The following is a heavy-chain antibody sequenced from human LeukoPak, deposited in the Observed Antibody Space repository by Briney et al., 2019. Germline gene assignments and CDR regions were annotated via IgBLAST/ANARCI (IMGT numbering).Heavy chain of an antibody. CDR1: GGSISSSSYY. J-gene: IGHJ5*02. D-gene: IGHD3-10*01. CDR2: IDYSGST. V-gene: IGHV4-39*07. CDR3: ARDLPFYGSGMITRCLDP. Sequence: SETLSLTCTVSGGSISSSSYYWGWIRQPPGKGLEWIGSIDYSGSTDYNPSLKSRVTISVDTSKNQFSLKLSSVTAADTAVYYCARDLPFYGSGMITRCLDPWGQGTLVTVSS.